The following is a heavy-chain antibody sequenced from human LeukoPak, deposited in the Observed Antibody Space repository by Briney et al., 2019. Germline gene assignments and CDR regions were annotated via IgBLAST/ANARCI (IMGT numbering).Heavy chain of an antibody. Sequence: GASVKVSCKPSGYXFTTYGITWVRQAPGQGLEWMAWIKAYNGNTHSVQKLQGRDTMTTDTSTSTAYMELRRLRSDDMARYYCARTIGGWYGDYWGQGTLVTVSS. J-gene: IGHJ4*02. D-gene: IGHD6-19*01. CDR2: IKAYNGNT. CDR1: GYXFTTYG. V-gene: IGHV1-18*03. CDR3: ARTIGGWYGDY.